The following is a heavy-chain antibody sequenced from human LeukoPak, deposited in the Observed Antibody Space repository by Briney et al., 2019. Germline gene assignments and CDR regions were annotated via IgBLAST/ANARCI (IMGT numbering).Heavy chain of an antibody. D-gene: IGHD2-15*01. V-gene: IGHV1-2*02. J-gene: IGHJ4*02. CDR2: INPNSGGT. CDR3: ARDADCSGGSRYSTQGAPTLAL. CDR1: GYTFTGYY. Sequence: ASVKVSCKASGYTFTGYYMHWVRQAPGQGLEWMGWINPNSGGTNYAQKFQGRVTMTRDTSISTAYMELSRLRSDDTAVYYYARDADCSGGSRYSTQGAPTLALWGQGTLVTVSS.